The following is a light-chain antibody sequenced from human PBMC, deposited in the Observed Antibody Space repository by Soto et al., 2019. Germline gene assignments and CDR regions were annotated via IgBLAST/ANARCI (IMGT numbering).Light chain of an antibody. CDR2: DVS. V-gene: IGLV2-14*01. CDR3: SSYTTSSSIHVV. Sequence: QSALTQPASVSGSPGQSITISCTGTSSDVGAYNYVSWYQQHPGKAPKLMIYDVSNRPSGVSNRFSGSKSGNTASLTISGLQAEDEADYYCSSYTTSSSIHVVFGGGTKVTVL. J-gene: IGLJ2*01. CDR1: SSDVGAYNY.